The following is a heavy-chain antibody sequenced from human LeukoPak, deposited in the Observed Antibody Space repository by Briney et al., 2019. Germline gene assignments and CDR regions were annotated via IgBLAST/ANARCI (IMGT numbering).Heavy chain of an antibody. D-gene: IGHD4-17*01. CDR3: ARDYGPFDY. Sequence: SETLSLTCTVPGGSISSYYWSWIRQPPGKGLEWIGYIYYSGSTNYNPSLKSRVTISVDTSKNQFSLKLSSVTAADTAVYYCARDYGPFDYWGQGTLVTVSS. V-gene: IGHV4-59*01. CDR2: IYYSGST. J-gene: IGHJ4*02. CDR1: GGSISSYY.